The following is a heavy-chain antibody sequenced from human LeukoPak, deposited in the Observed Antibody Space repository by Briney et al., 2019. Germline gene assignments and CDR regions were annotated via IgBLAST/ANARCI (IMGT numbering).Heavy chain of an antibody. J-gene: IGHJ4*02. CDR3: VRDLGIDTSMIFFDY. D-gene: IGHD5-18*01. Sequence: EASVKVSCKASGYTFTDFGVSWVRQAPGQGLEWMGWISAYNGNTNYVQKFQGRVTMTTDISTSTAYMELRSLRSDDTAAFYCVRDLGIDTSMIFFDYWGQGTRVTVSS. CDR2: ISAYNGNT. V-gene: IGHV1-18*01. CDR1: GYTFTDFG.